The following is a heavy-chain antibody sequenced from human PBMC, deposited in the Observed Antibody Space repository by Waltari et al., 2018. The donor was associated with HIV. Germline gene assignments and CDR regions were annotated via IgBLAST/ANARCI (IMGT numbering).Heavy chain of an antibody. CDR2: ISGYNANT. J-gene: IGHJ6*02. V-gene: IGHV1-18*01. CDR1: GYIFTNYG. Sequence: QVHLVQSGAEVKMPGASVRVSCKTSGYIFTNYGVSWVRQDPGQGLEWLGWISGYNANTNYAQRLHGRVTLTTDTSTSTAYMELRSLRSDDTAVYYCARGLGGSYYYGVDVWGQGTTVTVS. CDR3: ARGLGGSYYYGVDV.